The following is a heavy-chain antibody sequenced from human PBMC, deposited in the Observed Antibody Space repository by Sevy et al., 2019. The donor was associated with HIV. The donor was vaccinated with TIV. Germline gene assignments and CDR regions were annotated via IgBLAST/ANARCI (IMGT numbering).Heavy chain of an antibody. V-gene: IGHV3-23*01. D-gene: IGHD2-15*01. J-gene: IGHJ6*02. CDR2: ISGRGGST. Sequence: GESLKISCADSGLTLSSYAMNWVRQAPGKGLEWVSAISGRGGSTYDADSVEGQLTISRDNSKNTLNLQMNSLRAEDTAVYCCAKEPPGDCCSGSCPRADYYYGMDVWGQGTTVTVSS. CDR1: GLTLSSYA. CDR3: AKEPPGDCCSGSCPRADYYYGMDV.